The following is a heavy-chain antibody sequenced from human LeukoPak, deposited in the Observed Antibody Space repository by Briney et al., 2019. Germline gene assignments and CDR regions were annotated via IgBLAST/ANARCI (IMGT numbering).Heavy chain of an antibody. CDR3: ARVVGDIVLMVYAFSMGMDV. CDR1: GYTFTSYG. CDR2: ISAYNGNT. J-gene: IGHJ6*02. V-gene: IGHV1-18*01. Sequence: ASVKVSCKASGYTFTSYGISWVRQAPGHGLEWMGWISAYNGNTNYAQKLQGRVTMTTDTSTSTAYMELRSLRSDDTAVYYCARVVGDIVLMVYAFSMGMDVWGQGTTVTVSS. D-gene: IGHD2-8*01.